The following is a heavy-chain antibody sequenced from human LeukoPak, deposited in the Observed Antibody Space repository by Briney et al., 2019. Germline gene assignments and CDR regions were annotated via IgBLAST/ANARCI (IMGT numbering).Heavy chain of an antibody. CDR3: ARDGEGSSGDNYYFDY. CDR2: IIPIFGTA. V-gene: IGHV1-69*13. J-gene: IGHJ4*02. D-gene: IGHD6-19*01. CDR1: GGTLSSYA. Sequence: ASVKVSCKASGGTLSSYAISWVRQAPGQGLEWMGGIIPIFGTANYAQKFQGRVTITADESTSTAYMELSSLRSEDTAVYYCARDGEGSSGDNYYFDYWGQGTLVTVSS.